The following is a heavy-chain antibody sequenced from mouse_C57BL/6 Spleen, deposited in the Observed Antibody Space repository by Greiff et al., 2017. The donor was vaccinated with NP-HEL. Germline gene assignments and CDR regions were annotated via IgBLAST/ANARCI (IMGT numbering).Heavy chain of an antibody. CDR3: ARMITTVVRYFDV. J-gene: IGHJ1*03. V-gene: IGHV8-8*01. CDR1: GFSLSTFGMG. Sequence: ESGPGILQPSQTLSLTCSFSGFSLSTFGMGVGWIRQPSGKGLEWLAHIWWDDDKYYNPALKRRLTISKDTSKNQVFLKIANVDTADTATYYCARMITTVVRYFDVWGTGTTVTVSS. D-gene: IGHD1-1*01. CDR2: IWWDDDK.